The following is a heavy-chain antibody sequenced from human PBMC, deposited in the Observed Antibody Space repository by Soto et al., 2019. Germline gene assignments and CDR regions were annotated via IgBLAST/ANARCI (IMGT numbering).Heavy chain of an antibody. D-gene: IGHD2-2*01. J-gene: IGHJ6*02. Sequence: QVQLVQSGAEVKKPGSSVKVSCKASGGTFSSYAISWVRQAPGQGLEWMGGIIPIFATANYAQKFQDRVTITADESTSAADMELSSLRSDDTAVYYCARTYCSSTSCPYYYGMDVWGQGTTVTVSS. CDR3: ARTYCSSTSCPYYYGMDV. V-gene: IGHV1-69*01. CDR2: IIPIFATA. CDR1: GGTFSSYA.